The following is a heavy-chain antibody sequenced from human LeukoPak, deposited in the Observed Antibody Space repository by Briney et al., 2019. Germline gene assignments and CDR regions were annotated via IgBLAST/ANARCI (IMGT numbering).Heavy chain of an antibody. CDR3: ARDTMVRGVNPPYHFDY. V-gene: IGHV3-30*03. CDR2: ISYDGSNK. J-gene: IGHJ4*02. Sequence: PGRSLRLSCAASGFTFSSYGMHWVRQAPGKGLEWVAVISYDGSNKYYADSVKGRFTISRDNAKNSLYLQMNTLRDEDTAVYYCARDTMVRGVNPPYHFDYWGQGTLVTVSS. CDR1: GFTFSSYG. D-gene: IGHD3-10*01.